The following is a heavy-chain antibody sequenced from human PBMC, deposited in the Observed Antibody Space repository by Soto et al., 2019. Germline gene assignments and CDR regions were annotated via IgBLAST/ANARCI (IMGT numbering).Heavy chain of an antibody. CDR1: GYTFTSYG. J-gene: IGHJ6*02. CDR3: AIGGYYDSSGSRNYHYYGMDA. V-gene: IGHV1-18*01. CDR2: ISPYDDNT. D-gene: IGHD3-22*01. Sequence: QVQLVQSGTEVKKPGASVKVSCKASGYTFTSYGISWVRQAPGQGLEWMGWISPYDDNTNYAQNLQGRVTMTTDTSXXTAYMELRRLRSDDTAVYYWAIGGYYDSSGSRNYHYYGMDAWGQGTTVTVS.